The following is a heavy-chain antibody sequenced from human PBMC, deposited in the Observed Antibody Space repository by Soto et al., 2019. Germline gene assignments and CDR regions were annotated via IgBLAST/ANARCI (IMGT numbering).Heavy chain of an antibody. CDR3: ARGTGSYDY. CDR2: IYNSGST. J-gene: IGHJ4*02. Sequence: QVQLQESGPGLVKPSQTLSLTCTVSGGSISRGGYYWSWIRQHPGKGLEWIGYIYNSGSTYYNPSLKCRVSISVDTSKNQFSMQLSSVPAADTAVYYCARGTGSYDYWGQGTLVTVSS. V-gene: IGHV4-31*03. CDR1: GGSISRGGYY. D-gene: IGHD3-10*01.